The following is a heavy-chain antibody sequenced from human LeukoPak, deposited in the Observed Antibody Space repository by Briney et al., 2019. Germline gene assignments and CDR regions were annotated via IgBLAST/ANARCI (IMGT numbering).Heavy chain of an antibody. Sequence: GGSLRLSCAASGFTFSSYSMNWVRQAPGKGLEWVSYISSSSSTIYYADSVKGRFTISRDNAKNSLYLQMNSLRPEDTAVYYCARPSPPGDGYNPCDYWGPGALVIVSS. CDR2: ISSSSSTI. CDR1: GFTFSSYS. CDR3: ARPSPPGDGYNPCDY. J-gene: IGHJ4*02. D-gene: IGHD5-24*01. V-gene: IGHV3-48*04.